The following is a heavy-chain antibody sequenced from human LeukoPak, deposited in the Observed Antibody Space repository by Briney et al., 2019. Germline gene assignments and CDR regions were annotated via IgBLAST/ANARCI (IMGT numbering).Heavy chain of an antibody. Sequence: MTSETLSLTCTVSGGSISSYYWSWIRQPPGKGLEWIGYIYYSGSTNYNPSLKSRVTISVDASKNQFSLKLSSVTAADTAVYYCARNKLSTVVFDYWGQGTLVTVSS. CDR2: IYYSGST. D-gene: IGHD4-23*01. CDR1: GGSISSYY. J-gene: IGHJ4*02. CDR3: ARNKLSTVVFDY. V-gene: IGHV4-59*01.